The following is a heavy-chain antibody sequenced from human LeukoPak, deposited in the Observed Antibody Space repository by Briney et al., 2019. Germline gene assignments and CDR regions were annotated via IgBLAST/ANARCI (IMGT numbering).Heavy chain of an antibody. CDR2: IIPIFGTA. V-gene: IGHV1-69*06. Sequence: SVKVSCKASGGTFSSYAISWVRQAPGQGLEWMGGIIPIFGTANYAQKFQGRVTITADKSTSTAYMELSSLRSEDTAVYYCAREGGYSGTDAFDIWGQGTMVTVSS. J-gene: IGHJ3*02. D-gene: IGHD2-21*01. CDR3: AREGGYSGTDAFDI. CDR1: GGTFSSYA.